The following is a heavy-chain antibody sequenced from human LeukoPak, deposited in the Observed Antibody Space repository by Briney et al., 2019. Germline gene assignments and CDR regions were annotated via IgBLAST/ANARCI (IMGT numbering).Heavy chain of an antibody. CDR2: INSRSSTI. CDR3: AKGPSSSWYHPLVY. CDR1: GFTFSSYS. D-gene: IGHD6-13*01. Sequence: GGSLRLSCAASGFTFSSYSMNWVRQAPGKGLEWVSYINSRSSTIYYADSVKGRFTSSRDNAKNSLYLQMNSLRAEDTAVYYCAKGPSSSWYHPLVYWGQGTLVTVSS. J-gene: IGHJ4*02. V-gene: IGHV3-48*01.